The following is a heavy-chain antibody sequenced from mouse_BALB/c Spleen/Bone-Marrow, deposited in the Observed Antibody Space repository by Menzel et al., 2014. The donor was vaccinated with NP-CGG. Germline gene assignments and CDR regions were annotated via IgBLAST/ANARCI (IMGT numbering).Heavy chain of an antibody. CDR3: ARPPYYYGSSYDAMDY. V-gene: IGHV1-7*01. CDR2: INPSTGYT. Sequence: QVQLKDSGAELAKPGASVKMSCKASGYTFTRYWMHWVKQRPGQGLEWIGYINPSTGYTEYNQKFKDKATLTADKSSSTAYMQLSSLTSEDSAVYYCARPPYYYGSSYDAMDYWGQGTSVTVSS. CDR1: GYTFTRYW. D-gene: IGHD1-1*01. J-gene: IGHJ4*01.